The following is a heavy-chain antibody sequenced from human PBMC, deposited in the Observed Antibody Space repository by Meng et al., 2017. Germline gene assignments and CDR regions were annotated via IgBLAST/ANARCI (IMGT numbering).Heavy chain of an antibody. CDR2: IYWDDDK. Sequence: QITVKWSCPTLVQPSQILTLTCSFSGFSLSTSGVGVGWIRQPPGKALKGLALIYWDDDKRYSPSLKSRLTITKDTSKNQVVLTMTNMDPVDTATYYCAHSYGSNFDYWGQGTLVTVSS. CDR1: GFSLSTSGVG. D-gene: IGHD3-10*01. CDR3: AHSYGSNFDY. V-gene: IGHV2-5*02. J-gene: IGHJ4*02.